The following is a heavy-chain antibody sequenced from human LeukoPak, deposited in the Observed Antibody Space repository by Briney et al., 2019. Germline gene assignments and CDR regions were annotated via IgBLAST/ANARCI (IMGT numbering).Heavy chain of an antibody. Sequence: GRSLRLSCAASGFTFSSYTLYWVRQAPGKGLEWVAFISYDGGNKFYADSVKGRFTISRDNSKNMLYLQMNSLRTEDTAVYYCARRGSYYGSGTYLDWGQGTLVTVSS. CDR1: GFTFSSYT. CDR2: ISYDGGNK. J-gene: IGHJ4*02. CDR3: ARRGSYYGSGTYLD. D-gene: IGHD3-10*01. V-gene: IGHV3-30-3*01.